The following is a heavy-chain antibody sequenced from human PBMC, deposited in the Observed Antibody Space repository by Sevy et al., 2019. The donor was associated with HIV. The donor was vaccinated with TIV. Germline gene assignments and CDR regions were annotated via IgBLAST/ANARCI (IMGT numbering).Heavy chain of an antibody. J-gene: IGHJ6*03. CDR2: IYYSGTT. CDR1: GGSISTYY. D-gene: IGHD2-2*01. V-gene: IGHV4-59*01. Sequence: SETLSLTCTVSGGSISTYYWSWIRQPPGKGLEWIGYIYYSGTTFYNPSLKSRVTMSIDTSKTQFSLRLTSVTAADTAVYYCAIDRGFCDSTSCSDYLDVWGKGTTVTVSS. CDR3: AIDRGFCDSTSCSDYLDV.